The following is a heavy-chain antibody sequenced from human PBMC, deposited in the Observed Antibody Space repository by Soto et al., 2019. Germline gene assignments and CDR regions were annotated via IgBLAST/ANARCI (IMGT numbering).Heavy chain of an antibody. J-gene: IGHJ4*02. Sequence: QLQLQESGPGLVKPSETLSLTFSVSDDSINSDKYYWGWIRQPPGTGLEWIGSIYYRGNAYYNPSLQTRVTISLDKSRSQFSLKLNSVTAADSAVYFWARLEGLATISYYFDFWGPGALVTVSS. V-gene: IGHV4-39*01. CDR1: DDSINSDKYY. CDR2: IYYRGNA. CDR3: ARLEGLATISYYFDF. D-gene: IGHD3-9*01.